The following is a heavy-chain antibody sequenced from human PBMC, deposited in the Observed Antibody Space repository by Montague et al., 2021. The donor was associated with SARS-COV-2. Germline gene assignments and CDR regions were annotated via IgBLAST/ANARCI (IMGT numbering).Heavy chain of an antibody. CDR2: LYIDGRP. CDR1: GFSVSPNY. V-gene: IGHV3-53*04. Sequence: SLRLSCAASGFSVSPNYMTWVRQAPGRGLEWVSTLYIDGRPFYTDSVKGRFTISRHISQNTLYLQMNSLRAEDTAVYYCARYPWYYGSGQWGQGTLVTVSS. D-gene: IGHD3-10*01. CDR3: ARYPWYYGSGQ. J-gene: IGHJ4*02.